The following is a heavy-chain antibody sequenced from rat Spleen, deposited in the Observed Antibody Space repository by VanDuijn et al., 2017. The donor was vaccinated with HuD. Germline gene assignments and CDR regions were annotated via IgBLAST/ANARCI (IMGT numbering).Heavy chain of an antibody. V-gene: IGHV5-25*01. Sequence: EVQLVESGGGLVQSGGSLKLSCAASGFIFRNYDMAWVRQAPTKGLEWVASISPSGGSAHYRDSVKGRFTISRDNARGTLYLQMDSLRSEDTATYYCARLGTEAIGNWFSYWGQGTLVTVSS. J-gene: IGHJ3*01. CDR1: GFIFRNYD. CDR2: ISPSGGSA. CDR3: ARLGTEAIGNWFSY. D-gene: IGHD1-11*01.